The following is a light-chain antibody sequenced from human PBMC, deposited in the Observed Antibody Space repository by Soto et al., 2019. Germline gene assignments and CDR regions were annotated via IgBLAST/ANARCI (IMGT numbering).Light chain of an antibody. CDR1: QSISSY. J-gene: IGKJ1*01. CDR3: QHRYSSHWT. CDR2: AAS. Sequence: DIQMTQSPSSLSASVGDRVTITCRASQSISSYLNWYQQKPGKAPKLLIYAASSLQSGVPSRFSGSGSGTDFTITISSLQPEDYATYYCQHRYSSHWTFGQGTKVEIK. V-gene: IGKV1-39*01.